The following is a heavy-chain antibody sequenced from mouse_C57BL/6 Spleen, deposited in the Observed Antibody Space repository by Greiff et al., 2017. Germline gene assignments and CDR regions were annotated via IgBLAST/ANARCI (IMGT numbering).Heavy chain of an antibody. CDR3: TRQYSYFDY. Sequence: EVKLLESGGGLVKPGGSLKLSCAASGFTFCSFTMSWVSQTPEKRLEWVATISGGGGNSYYPDSVKGRFAISRDNAKNTLSLQMSSLRSEDTALYYCTRQYSYFDYWGQGTTLTVSS. CDR1: GFTFCSFT. J-gene: IGHJ2*01. V-gene: IGHV5-9*01. CDR2: ISGGGGNS.